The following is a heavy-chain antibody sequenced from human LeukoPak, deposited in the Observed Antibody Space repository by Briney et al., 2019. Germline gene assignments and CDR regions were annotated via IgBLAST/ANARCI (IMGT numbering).Heavy chain of an antibody. D-gene: IGHD2-8*01. V-gene: IGHV3-23*01. CDR1: GFTFSSYW. CDR2: ITGSASIT. Sequence: GGSLRLSCAVSGFTFSSYWMGWVRQAPGKGLEWVSGITGSASITYYADSVKGRFTISGDNSKNTLYLQMNSLRAEDTAVYYCAKVPYDTDGFHYFDYWGQGTLVTVSS. CDR3: AKVPYDTDGFHYFDY. J-gene: IGHJ4*02.